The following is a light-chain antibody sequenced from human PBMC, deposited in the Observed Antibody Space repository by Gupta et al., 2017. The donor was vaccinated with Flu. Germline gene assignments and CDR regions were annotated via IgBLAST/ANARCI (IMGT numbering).Light chain of an antibody. J-gene: IGLJ2*01. CDR3: QSTDITGTYRV. Sequence: SYELIQPPSMSVCPGQTARITCSGDALPKQYAYWYQQKLGQAPGLLIYKDAERPSGIPELVSGSNSGATVTLTISGVQAEDEADYYCQSTDITGTYRVFGGGTKLTVL. CDR1: ALPKQY. CDR2: KDA. V-gene: IGLV3-25*01.